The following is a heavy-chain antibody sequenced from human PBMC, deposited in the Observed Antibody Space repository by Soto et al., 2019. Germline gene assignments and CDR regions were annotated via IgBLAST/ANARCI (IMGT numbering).Heavy chain of an antibody. D-gene: IGHD2-8*01. CDR3: AKPMPHEYCTSGLFPYY. Sequence: EVKLLESGGGLVQPGGSLRLSCEASGFRFVDYSMTWVRQPLGKGLEWVSSISGSGGSTFYAESVKGRFSISRDYSEKALYLQMNSLRVEDTAVYYCAKPMPHEYCTSGLFPYYWGQGTLVTVSS. V-gene: IGHV3-23*01. J-gene: IGHJ4*02. CDR2: ISGSGGST. CDR1: GFRFVDYS.